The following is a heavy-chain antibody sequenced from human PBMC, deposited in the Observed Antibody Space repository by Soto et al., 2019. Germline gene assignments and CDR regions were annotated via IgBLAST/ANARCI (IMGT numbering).Heavy chain of an antibody. D-gene: IGHD4-17*01. CDR3: AGDPDYGDYGTSPADDY. J-gene: IGHJ4*02. V-gene: IGHV1-3*05. CDR1: GYTFTSYA. Sequence: QVQLVQSGAEEKKPGASVKVSCKASGYTFTSYAMHWVRQAPGQRLEWMGWINAGNGNTKYSQKFQGRVTITRDTSASKAYMELSSLRSEDTAVYYCAGDPDYGDYGTSPADDYWGQGTLVTVSS. CDR2: INAGNGNT.